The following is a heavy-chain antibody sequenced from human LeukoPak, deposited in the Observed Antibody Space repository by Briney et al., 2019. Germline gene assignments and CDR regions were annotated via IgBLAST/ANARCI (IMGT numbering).Heavy chain of an antibody. CDR1: GFTFSNAW. J-gene: IGHJ3*02. Sequence: PGGSLRLSCAASGFTFSNAWMSWVRQAPGKGLEWVGRIKSKTDDGTTDYAAPVKGRFTISRDDSKNTLYLQMNSLETEDTAVYYCTTDPSTLLIYYYDSSGYIPDAFDIWGQGTMVTVSS. CDR3: TTDPSTLLIYYYDSSGYIPDAFDI. V-gene: IGHV3-15*01. CDR2: IKSKTDDGTT. D-gene: IGHD3-22*01.